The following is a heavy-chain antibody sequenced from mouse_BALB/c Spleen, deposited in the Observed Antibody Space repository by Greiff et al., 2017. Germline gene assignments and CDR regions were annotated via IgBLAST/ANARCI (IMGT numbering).Heavy chain of an antibody. V-gene: IGHV3-8*02. CDR3: ARSKTWGYAMDY. D-gene: IGHD4-1*01. Sequence: EMKLVESGPSLVKPSQTLSLTCSVTGDSITSGYWNWIRKFPGNKLEYMGYISYSGSTYYNPSLKSRISITRDTSKNQYYLQLNSVTTEDTATYYCARSKTWGYAMDYWGQGTSVTVSS. CDR1: GDSITSGY. CDR2: ISYSGST. J-gene: IGHJ4*01.